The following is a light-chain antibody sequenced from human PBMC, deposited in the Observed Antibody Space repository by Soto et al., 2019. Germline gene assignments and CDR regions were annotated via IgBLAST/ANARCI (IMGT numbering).Light chain of an antibody. V-gene: IGKV1-33*01. Sequence: DIQMTQSPSSLSASVGDRVTITCQASQDIKYYLNWYQHRPGKAPELLIYDASNLEAGVPSRFSGSGSGTDFTFTISSLQPEDIATYYCQQYENVPLTFGGGTKGDIK. CDR1: QDIKYY. J-gene: IGKJ4*01. CDR3: QQYENVPLT. CDR2: DAS.